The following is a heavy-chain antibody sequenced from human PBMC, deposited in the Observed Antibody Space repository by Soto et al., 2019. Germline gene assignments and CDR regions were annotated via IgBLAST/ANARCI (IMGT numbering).Heavy chain of an antibody. D-gene: IGHD6-6*01. Sequence: SETLSLTCTVSGGSVSSGSYYWSWIRQPPGKGLEWIGYIYYSGSTNYNPSLKSRVTISVDTSKNQFSLQLSSVTAADTAVYYCARDGGSIAARAAFDIWGQGTMVTVSS. CDR2: IYYSGST. V-gene: IGHV4-61*01. CDR1: GGSVSSGSYY. CDR3: ARDGGSIAARAAFDI. J-gene: IGHJ3*02.